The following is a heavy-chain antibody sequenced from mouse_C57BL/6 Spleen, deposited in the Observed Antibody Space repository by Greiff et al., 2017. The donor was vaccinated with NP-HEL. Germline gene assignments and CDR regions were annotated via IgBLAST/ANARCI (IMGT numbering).Heavy chain of an antibody. Sequence: VQLKESGPELVKPGASVKIPCKASGYTFTDYNMDWVKQSHGKSLEWIGDINPNNGGTIYNQKFKGKATLSVDKSSSTAYMELRSLTSEDTAVYYCASHRGYFDVWGTGTTVTVSS. CDR1: GYTFTDYN. CDR3: ASHRGYFDV. CDR2: INPNNGGT. V-gene: IGHV1-18*01. J-gene: IGHJ1*03. D-gene: IGHD2-14*01.